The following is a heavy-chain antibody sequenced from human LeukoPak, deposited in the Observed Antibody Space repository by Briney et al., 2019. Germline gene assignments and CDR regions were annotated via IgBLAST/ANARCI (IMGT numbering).Heavy chain of an antibody. J-gene: IGHJ4*02. CDR2: IYYSGST. Sequence: PSETLSLTCTVSGGSISSYYWSWIRQPPGKGLEWIGYIYYSGSTNYNPSLKSRVTISVDTSKNQFSLKLSSVTAADTAVYYCARVDMATIIDYYFDYWGQGTLVTVSS. V-gene: IGHV4-59*08. CDR1: GGSISSYY. D-gene: IGHD5-24*01. CDR3: ARVDMATIIDYYFDY.